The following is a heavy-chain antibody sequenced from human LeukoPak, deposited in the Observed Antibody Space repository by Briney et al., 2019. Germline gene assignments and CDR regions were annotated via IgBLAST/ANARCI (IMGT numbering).Heavy chain of an antibody. CDR1: GFTFSSYG. J-gene: IGHJ5*02. D-gene: IGHD3-22*01. V-gene: IGHV3-33*01. CDR3: ARDREWQYYYDSSGYYPNGFWFDP. Sequence: PGGSLRLSCAASGFTFSSYGMHWVRQAPGKGLEWVAVIWYDGSNKYYADSVKGRFTISRDNSKNTLYLQMNSLRAEDTAVYYCARDREWQYYYDSSGYYPNGFWFDPWGQGTLVTVSS. CDR2: IWYDGSNK.